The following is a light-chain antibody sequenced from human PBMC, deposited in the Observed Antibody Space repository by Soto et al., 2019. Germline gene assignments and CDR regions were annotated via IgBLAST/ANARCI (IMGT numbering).Light chain of an antibody. CDR3: SSYTSSSTPYV. J-gene: IGLJ1*01. V-gene: IGLV2-14*01. CDR1: SSDVGCYNY. Sequence: QSALTQPASVSGSPGQSITISCTGTSSDVGCYNYVSWYQQHPCKAPKLMIYEFSNRPSGVSKRFSGSKSGNTASLTISGLKAEDEVDYYCSSYTSSSTPYVFGTGTKLTVL. CDR2: EFS.